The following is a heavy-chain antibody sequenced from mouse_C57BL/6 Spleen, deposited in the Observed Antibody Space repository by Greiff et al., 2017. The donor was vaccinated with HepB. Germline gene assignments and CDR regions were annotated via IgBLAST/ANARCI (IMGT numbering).Heavy chain of an antibody. CDR3: GRGYGYAMDY. Sequence: QVQLQQSGAELVRPGSSVKLSCKASGYTFTSYWMEWVKQRPGQGLEWIGNIYPSDSETHYNQKFKDKATLTVDKSTSTAYMQLSSLTSEDSAVYYCGRGYGYAMDYWGQGTSVTVSS. CDR2: IYPSDSET. D-gene: IGHD2-2*01. V-gene: IGHV1-61*01. J-gene: IGHJ4*01. CDR1: GYTFTSYW.